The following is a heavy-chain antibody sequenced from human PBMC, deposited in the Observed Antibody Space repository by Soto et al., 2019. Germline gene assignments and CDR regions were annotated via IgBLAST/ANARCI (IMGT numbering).Heavy chain of an antibody. CDR2: IYHSGST. D-gene: IGHD6-19*01. CDR3: ARDIAVAGNWFDP. Sequence: SETLSLTXAVSSGSISSSNWWSWVRQPPGKGLEWIGEIYHSGSTNYNPSLKSRVTISVDKSKNQFSLKLSSVTAADTAVYYCARDIAVAGNWFDPWGQGTLVTVSS. J-gene: IGHJ5*02. CDR1: SGSISSSNW. V-gene: IGHV4-4*02.